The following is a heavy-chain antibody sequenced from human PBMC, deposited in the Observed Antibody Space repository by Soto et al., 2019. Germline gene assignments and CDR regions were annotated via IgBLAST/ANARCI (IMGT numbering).Heavy chain of an antibody. CDR2: IGTTGDT. CDR3: ARAIGPTLFDY. Sequence: GGSLRLSCSASGFTFSIYDMHWVRQGTGKGLEWVSAIGTTGDTYYAGSVKGRFTISRENAKNSLYLQMNSLRAGDTAIYFCARAIGPTLFDYWGQGTLVTSPQ. J-gene: IGHJ4*02. V-gene: IGHV3-13*04. D-gene: IGHD3-22*01. CDR1: GFTFSIYD.